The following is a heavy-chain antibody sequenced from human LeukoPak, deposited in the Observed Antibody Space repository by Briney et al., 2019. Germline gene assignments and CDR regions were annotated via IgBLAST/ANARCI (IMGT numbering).Heavy chain of an antibody. CDR3: AKDLGPLYSGRSG. J-gene: IGHJ6*04. Sequence: GGSLRLSCAASGFTFSSYAMSWVRQAPGKGLEWVSAITGSGGSTYYADSVKGRFAISRDNSKNTLYLQMNSLRAEDTAVFYCAKDLGPLYSGRSGWGKGTTVTVSS. CDR2: ITGSGGST. V-gene: IGHV3-23*01. CDR1: GFTFSSYA. D-gene: IGHD1-26*01.